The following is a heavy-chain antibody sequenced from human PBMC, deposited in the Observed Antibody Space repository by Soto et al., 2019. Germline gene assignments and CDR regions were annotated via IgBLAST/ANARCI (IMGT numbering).Heavy chain of an antibody. D-gene: IGHD5-12*01. J-gene: IGHJ4*02. CDR3: ARDLKGRRWLQSGFDY. Sequence: SETLSLTCTVSGGSISSGGYYWSWIRQHPGKGLEWIGYIYYSGSTYYNPSLKSRVTISVDTSKNQFSLKPSSVTAADTAVYYCARDLKGRRWLQSGFDYWGQGTLVTVSS. CDR1: GGSISSGGYY. CDR2: IYYSGST. V-gene: IGHV4-31*03.